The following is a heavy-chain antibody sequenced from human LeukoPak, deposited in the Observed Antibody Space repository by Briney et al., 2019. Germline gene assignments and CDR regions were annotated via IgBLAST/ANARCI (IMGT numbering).Heavy chain of an antibody. D-gene: IGHD4-17*01. CDR1: GFTFSSYA. CDR3: ARGVTIPDYGDYFSDLYYFDY. Sequence: GGSLRLSCAASGFTFSSYAMSWVRQAPGKGLEWVSAISGSGGSTYYADSVKGRFTISRDNSKNTLYLQMNSLRAEDTAVYYCARGVTIPDYGDYFSDLYYFDYWGQGTLVTVSS. J-gene: IGHJ4*02. CDR2: ISGSGGST. V-gene: IGHV3-23*01.